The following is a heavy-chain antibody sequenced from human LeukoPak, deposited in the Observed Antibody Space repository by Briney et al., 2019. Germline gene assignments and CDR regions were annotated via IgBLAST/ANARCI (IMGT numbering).Heavy chain of an antibody. CDR1: GGSISSYY. V-gene: IGHV4-59*01. CDR2: IYYSGST. J-gene: IGHJ5*02. D-gene: IGHD3-3*01. Sequence: SETLSLTCTVSGGSISSYYWGWIRQPPGKGLEWIGYIYYSGSTNYNPSLKSRVTISVDTSKNQFSLKLSSVTAADTAVYYCARVGGYDFWSGLNWFDPWGQGTLVTVSS. CDR3: ARVGGYDFWSGLNWFDP.